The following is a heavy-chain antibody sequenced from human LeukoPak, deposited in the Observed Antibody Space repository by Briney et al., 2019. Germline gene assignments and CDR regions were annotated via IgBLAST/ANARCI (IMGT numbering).Heavy chain of an antibody. CDR1: GGSFSGYY. D-gene: IGHD5-24*01. Sequence: SSETLSLTCAVYGGSFSGYYWSWIRQPPGKGLEWIGEINHSGSTNYNPSLKSRVTISVDTSKNQFSLKLSSVTAADTAVYYCARQTSRDGYNFDAFDIWGQGTMVTVSS. J-gene: IGHJ3*02. CDR2: INHSGST. CDR3: ARQTSRDGYNFDAFDI. V-gene: IGHV4-34*01.